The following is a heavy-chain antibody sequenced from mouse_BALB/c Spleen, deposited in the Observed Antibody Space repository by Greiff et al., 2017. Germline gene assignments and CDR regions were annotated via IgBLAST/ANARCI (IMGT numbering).Heavy chain of an antibody. D-gene: IGHD2-12*01. CDR2: ISSGGSYT. V-gene: IGHV5-9-4*01. CDR1: GFTFSSYA. CDR3: ARGLGVSILRPYAMDY. J-gene: IGHJ4*01. Sequence: EVKVVESGGGLVKPGGSLKLSCAASGFTFSSYAMSWVRQSPEKRLEWVAEISSGGSYTYYPDTVTGRFTISRDNAKNTLYLEMSSLRSEDTAMYYCARGLGVSILRPYAMDYWGQGTSVTVSS.